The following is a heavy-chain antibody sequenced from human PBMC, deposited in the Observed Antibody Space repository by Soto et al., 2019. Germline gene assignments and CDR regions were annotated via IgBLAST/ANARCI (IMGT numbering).Heavy chain of an antibody. J-gene: IGHJ4*02. V-gene: IGHV4-59*01. CDR2: IHYSGSS. CDR1: GGSISRYY. Sequence: SETLSLTCTVSGGSISRYYWSWIRQPPGKGLEWIGYIHYSGSSIYNPSLKSRVTIAVDTSKNQFSLKLSSVTAADTAVYYCARVGGSGRYNFDNWGQGTLVTVYS. D-gene: IGHD6-19*01. CDR3: ARVGGSGRYNFDN.